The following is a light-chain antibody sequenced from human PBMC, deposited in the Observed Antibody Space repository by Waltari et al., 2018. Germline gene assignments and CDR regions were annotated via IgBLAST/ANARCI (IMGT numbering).Light chain of an antibody. Sequence: QLVLTQSPSASASLGASVRLTCTLDSGHSSNLIAWHQQQPEKGPRYLMKVNSDGSHSKGDDIPDRFSGSGSGAERYLALSSVQAEDEADDYCQTGGHGTWVFGAGTKLTVL. CDR1: SGHSSNL. J-gene: IGLJ3*02. CDR3: QTGGHGTWV. CDR2: VNSDGSH. V-gene: IGLV4-69*01.